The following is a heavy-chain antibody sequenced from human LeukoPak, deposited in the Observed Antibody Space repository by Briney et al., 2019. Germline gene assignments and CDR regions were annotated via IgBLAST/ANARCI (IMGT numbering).Heavy chain of an antibody. CDR3: ASTCGGDCYSGYYYGMDV. J-gene: IGHJ6*02. Sequence: SETPSLTCTVSGYSISNGYYWGWIRQPPGKGLEWIGSIYHSGSIYYNPSLKSRVTISVDTSKNQLSLKLSSVTAADTAVYYCASTCGGDCYSGYYYGMDVWGQGTTVTVSS. CDR2: IYHSGSI. D-gene: IGHD2-21*02. V-gene: IGHV4-38-2*02. CDR1: GYSISNGYY.